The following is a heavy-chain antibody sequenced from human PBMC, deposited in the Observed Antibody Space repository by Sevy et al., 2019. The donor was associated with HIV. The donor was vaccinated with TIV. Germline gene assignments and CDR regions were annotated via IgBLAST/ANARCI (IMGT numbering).Heavy chain of an antibody. CDR1: GFTFSSYA. J-gene: IGHJ4*02. V-gene: IGHV3-23*01. CDR2: IGDSDIAT. CDR3: AKGSYAAFNLFEY. Sequence: GGSLRLSCAASGFTFSSYAMSWVRQAPGRGLEWVSLIGDSDIATYYTDSVRGRFTISRDRSKNTLYLQMTSLRAGDTAVYYCAKGSYAAFNLFEYWGQGTLVTVSS. D-gene: IGHD4-17*01.